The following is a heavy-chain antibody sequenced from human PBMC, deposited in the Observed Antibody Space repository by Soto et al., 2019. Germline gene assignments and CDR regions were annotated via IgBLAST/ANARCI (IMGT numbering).Heavy chain of an antibody. CDR1: GFTFSSYA. CDR2: ISSDGSNK. V-gene: IGHV3-30-3*01. J-gene: IGHJ3*02. D-gene: IGHD6-19*01. CDR3: ARGSSGWYKDAFDI. Sequence: QVQLVESGGGVVQPGRSLRLSCAASGFTFSSYAMHWVRQAPGKGLEWVAVISSDGSNKYYADSVKGRFTISRDNSKNTLYLQMNSLRAEDTAVYYCARGSSGWYKDAFDIWGQGTMVTVSS.